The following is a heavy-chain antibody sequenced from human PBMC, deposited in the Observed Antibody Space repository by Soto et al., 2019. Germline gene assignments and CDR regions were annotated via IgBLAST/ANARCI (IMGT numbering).Heavy chain of an antibody. D-gene: IGHD1-1*01. CDR3: ASLESSLQAGTRVKDYYYYGMDV. CDR1: GYTFTDYY. V-gene: IGHV1-2*02. CDR2: INPNSGGT. J-gene: IGHJ6*02. Sequence: ASVKVSCKASGYTFTDYYMHWVRQAPGQGLEWMGWINPNSGGTNYAQKFQGRVTMTRDTSISTAYMELSRLRSDDTAVYYCASLESSLQAGTRVKDYYYYGMDVWGQGTTVTVSS.